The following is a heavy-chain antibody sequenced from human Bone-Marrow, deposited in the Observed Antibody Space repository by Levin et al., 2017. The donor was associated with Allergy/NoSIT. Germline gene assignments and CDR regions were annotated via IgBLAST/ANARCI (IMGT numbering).Heavy chain of an antibody. Sequence: SETLSLTCAVSGYSISSGYYWGWIRQPPGKGLEWIGNMHHSGITYYNPSLKSRVTISVDTSKNQFSLKVSSVTAADTAVYYCARDGTYYYGSGSQKLYYYGLDVWGQGTTVTVS. D-gene: IGHD3-10*01. J-gene: IGHJ6*02. V-gene: IGHV4-38-2*02. CDR2: MHHSGIT. CDR1: GYSISSGYY. CDR3: ARDGTYYYGSGSQKLYYYGLDV.